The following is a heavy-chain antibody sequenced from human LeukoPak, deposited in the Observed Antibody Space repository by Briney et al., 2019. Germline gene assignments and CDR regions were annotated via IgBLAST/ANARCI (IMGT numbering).Heavy chain of an antibody. CDR3: ARYRGDAFDI. V-gene: IGHV4-39*07. CDR1: GGSISSSSYY. Sequence: SETLSLTCTVSGGSISSSSYYWGWIRQPPGKGLEWIGSIYYSGSTYYNPSLKSRVTISVDTSKNQFSLKLSSVTAADTAVYYYARYRGDAFDIWGQGTMVTVSS. D-gene: IGHD2-2*01. CDR2: IYYSGST. J-gene: IGHJ3*02.